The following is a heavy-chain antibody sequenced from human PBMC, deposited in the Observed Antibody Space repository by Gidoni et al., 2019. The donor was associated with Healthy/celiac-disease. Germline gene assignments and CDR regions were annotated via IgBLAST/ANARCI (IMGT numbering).Heavy chain of an antibody. D-gene: IGHD3-22*01. CDR1: GFTFSNAW. V-gene: IGHV3-15*01. J-gene: IGHJ4*02. CDR2: IKSKTDGGTT. Sequence: EVQLVESGGGLVKHGGSLRLSCAASGFTFSNAWMSWVRQAPGKGLEWVGRIKSKTDGGTTDYAAPVKGRFTISRDDSKNTLYLQMNSLKTEDTAVYYCTTGNPDAWIVVVSQAFDYWGQGTLVTVSS. CDR3: TTGNPDAWIVVVSQAFDY.